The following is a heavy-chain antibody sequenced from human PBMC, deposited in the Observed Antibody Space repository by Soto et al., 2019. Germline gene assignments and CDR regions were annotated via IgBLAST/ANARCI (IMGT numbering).Heavy chain of an antibody. Sequence: QVQLVQSGAEVKKPGSSVKVSCKASGGTFSSYAISWVRQAPGQGIEWMGGIIPIFGTANYAQKFQGRVTITADESTSTAYRELSSLSSEATAVYYCALEAIAARPHDAFDIWGQGTMVTVSS. CDR3: ALEAIAARPHDAFDI. V-gene: IGHV1-69*12. J-gene: IGHJ3*02. CDR2: IIPIFGTA. D-gene: IGHD6-6*01. CDR1: GGTFSSYA.